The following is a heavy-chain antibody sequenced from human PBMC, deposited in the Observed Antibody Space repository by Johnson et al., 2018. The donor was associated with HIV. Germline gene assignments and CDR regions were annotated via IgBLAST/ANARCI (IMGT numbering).Heavy chain of an antibody. CDR3: ARVSYSSLALDF. CDR1: GFTFASSA. J-gene: IGHJ3*01. D-gene: IGHD6-6*01. CDR2: ISDSGST. Sequence: VQLVESGGGLEQPGGSLRLSCAASGFTFASSAMSWVRQAPGKGLEWVSAISDSGSTYYPDSMKGRFTISRDNSMNTLYLQVNSLRLEDTAIYYCARVSYSSLALDFWGQGTVVTASS. V-gene: IGHV3-23*04.